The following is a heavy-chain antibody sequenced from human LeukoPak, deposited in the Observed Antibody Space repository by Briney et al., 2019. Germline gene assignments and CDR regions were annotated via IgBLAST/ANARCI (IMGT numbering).Heavy chain of an antibody. CDR2: VYYSGET. Sequence: SETLSLTCTVSGGSISGHYWSWIRQPPAKGLEWVGYVYYSGETNYNPSLKSRVTISVDTSKDQFSLKLTSVTAADTAVYYCARLQGDSTAIFDYWGQGILVSVSS. V-gene: IGHV4-59*11. CDR3: ARLQGDSTAIFDY. D-gene: IGHD2-21*01. J-gene: IGHJ4*02. CDR1: GGSISGHY.